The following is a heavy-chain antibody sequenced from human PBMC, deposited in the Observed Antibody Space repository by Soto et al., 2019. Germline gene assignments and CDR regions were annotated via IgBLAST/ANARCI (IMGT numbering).Heavy chain of an antibody. CDR2: ISYDGSNK. D-gene: IGHD2-2*01. V-gene: IGHV3-30-3*01. J-gene: IGHJ4*02. CDR3: ARGPSSLTRFDY. Sequence: PGGSLRLSCAASGFTFSSYAMHWVRQAPGKGLEWMAVISYDGSNKYYADSVKGRFTISRDNSKNTLYLQMNSPRAEDTAVYYCARGPSSLTRFDYWGRGALVTVSS. CDR1: GFTFSSYA.